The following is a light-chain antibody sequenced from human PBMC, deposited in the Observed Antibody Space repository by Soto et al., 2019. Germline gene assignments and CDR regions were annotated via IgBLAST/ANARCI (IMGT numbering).Light chain of an antibody. V-gene: IGLV1-51*01. CDR1: GSNIGKNH. J-gene: IGLJ2*01. CDR2: DNI. Sequence: QSVVTQPPSVSAAPGQKVTISCSGGGSNIGKNHVSWFQHLPGTAPKLLIYDNIHRPSGIPDRFSASKSGTSAPLTITGLQTGDEADYYCHTWDSSVSVGVFGGGTKLTVL. CDR3: HTWDSSVSVGV.